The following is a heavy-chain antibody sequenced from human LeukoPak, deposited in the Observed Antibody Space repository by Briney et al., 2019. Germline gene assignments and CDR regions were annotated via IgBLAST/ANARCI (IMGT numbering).Heavy chain of an antibody. V-gene: IGHV3-48*04. CDR1: GFTFSSYS. Sequence: GGSLRLSCAASGFTFSSYSMNWVRQAPGKGLEWVSYISSSSSTIYYADSVKGRFTISRDNAKNSLYLQMNSLRAEDTAVYYCARVGIAAAGTNFDYWGQGTLVIVSS. CDR2: ISSSSSTI. D-gene: IGHD6-13*01. J-gene: IGHJ4*02. CDR3: ARVGIAAAGTNFDY.